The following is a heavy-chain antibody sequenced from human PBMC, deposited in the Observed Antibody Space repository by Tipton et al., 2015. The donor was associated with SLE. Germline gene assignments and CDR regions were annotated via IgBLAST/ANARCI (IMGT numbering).Heavy chain of an antibody. Sequence: SLRLSCAASGFIFTTSWMNWVRQAPGKGLEWVANINQDGNTKYYVDSVRGRFTISRDNTDNSVYLQMNSLRAEDTAVYYCVRSIGTADSFWGQGTLVTVSS. CDR1: GFIFTTSW. CDR2: INQDGNTK. D-gene: IGHD1/OR15-1a*01. CDR3: VRSIGTADSF. V-gene: IGHV3-7*01. J-gene: IGHJ4*02.